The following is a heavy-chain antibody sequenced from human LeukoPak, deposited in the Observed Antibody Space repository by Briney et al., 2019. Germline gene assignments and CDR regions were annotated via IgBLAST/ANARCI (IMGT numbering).Heavy chain of an antibody. CDR2: IYYSGST. CDR1: GGSISSSSYY. D-gene: IGHD2-2*01. CDR3: ARRPVGCTSCYSWYFDL. J-gene: IGHJ2*01. Sequence: SETPSLTCTVSGGSISSSSYYWGWIRQPPGKGLEWIGSIYYSGSTYYNPSLKSRVTISVDTSKNQFSLKLSSVTAADTAVYYCARRPVGCTSCYSWYFDLWGRGTLVTVSS. V-gene: IGHV4-39*07.